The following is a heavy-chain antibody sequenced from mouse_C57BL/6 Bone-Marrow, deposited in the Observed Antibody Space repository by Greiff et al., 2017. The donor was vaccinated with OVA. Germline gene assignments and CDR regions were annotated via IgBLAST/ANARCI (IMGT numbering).Heavy chain of an antibody. Sequence: EVKLVESGPELVKPGASVKIPCKASGYTFTDYNMDWVKQSHGKSLEWIGDINPNNGGTIYNQKFKGKATLTVDKSSSTAYMELRSLTSEDTAVYYCARSYGNYEDFDVWGTGTTVTVSS. V-gene: IGHV1-18*01. D-gene: IGHD2-10*02. CDR2: INPNNGGT. CDR1: GYTFTDYN. J-gene: IGHJ1*03. CDR3: ARSYGNYEDFDV.